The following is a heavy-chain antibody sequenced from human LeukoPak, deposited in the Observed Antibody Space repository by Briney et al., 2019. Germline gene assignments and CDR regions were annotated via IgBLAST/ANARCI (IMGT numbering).Heavy chain of an antibody. D-gene: IGHD6-6*01. Sequence: GGSLRLSCAASGFTFSNYWMSWVRQAPGKGLERVANIKQDGSVKYYVDSVKGRFTISRDNAKNSLYVQMNSLRAEDTAVYYCARVGYSSSSFDYWGQGTLVTVSS. V-gene: IGHV3-7*01. CDR3: ARVGYSSSSFDY. CDR1: GFTFSNYW. CDR2: IKQDGSVK. J-gene: IGHJ4*02.